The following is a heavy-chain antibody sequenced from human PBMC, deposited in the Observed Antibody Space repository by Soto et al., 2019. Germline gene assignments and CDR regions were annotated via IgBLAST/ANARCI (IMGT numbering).Heavy chain of an antibody. CDR3: ARELPDNWKDGPLDY. CDR2: VYSSGST. D-gene: IGHD1-20*01. Sequence: SETLSLTFTVSGGSMNTYYWSWIRQPPRKGLQWIGYVYSSGSTKYNPSLKSRVTMSIDTSKNQFSLQLNSVTAADTAVYFCARELPDNWKDGPLDYWGQG. J-gene: IGHJ4*02. V-gene: IGHV4-59*01. CDR1: GGSMNTYY.